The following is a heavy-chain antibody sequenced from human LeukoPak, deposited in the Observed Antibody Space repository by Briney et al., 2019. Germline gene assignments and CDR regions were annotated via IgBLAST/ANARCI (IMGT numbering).Heavy chain of an antibody. V-gene: IGHV3-23*01. CDR3: AQWATVTTPAPFDY. Sequence: GGSLRLSXAASGFTFSSYAMSWVGQAPGKGLEWVSAISGSGGSTYYADSVKGRFTISRDNSKNTLYLQMNSLRAEDTAVYYCAQWATVTTPAPFDYWGQGTLVTVSS. D-gene: IGHD4-17*01. CDR1: GFTFSSYA. CDR2: ISGSGGST. J-gene: IGHJ4*02.